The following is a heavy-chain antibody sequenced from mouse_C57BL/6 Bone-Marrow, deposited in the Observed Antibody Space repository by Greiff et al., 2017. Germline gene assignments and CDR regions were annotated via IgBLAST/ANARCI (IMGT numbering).Heavy chain of an antibody. CDR2: ISYDGSN. CDR1: GYSITSGYY. D-gene: IGHD1-1*01. Sequence: ESGPGLVKPSQSLSLTCSVTGYSITSGYYWNWIRQFPGNKLEWMGYISYDGSNNYNPSLKNRTSITRDTSKNQFFLKLNSVTAEDTATYYCAREGITTVVAFDYWGQGTTLTVSS. CDR3: AREGITTVVAFDY. V-gene: IGHV3-6*01. J-gene: IGHJ2*01.